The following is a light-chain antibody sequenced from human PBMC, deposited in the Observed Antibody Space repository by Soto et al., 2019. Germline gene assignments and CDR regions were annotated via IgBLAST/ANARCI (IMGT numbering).Light chain of an antibody. Sequence: EIVVTQPPATLSVSPGERPTLSCRASQSVSSNLAWYQQKPGQXPRXXINGASTRATGIPARFSGSGSGTELSLTISSLQSEDFEVYDCQQYSDWPPTFGQGTKVDIK. CDR2: GAS. CDR3: QQYSDWPPT. V-gene: IGKV3-15*01. CDR1: QSVSSN. J-gene: IGKJ1*01.